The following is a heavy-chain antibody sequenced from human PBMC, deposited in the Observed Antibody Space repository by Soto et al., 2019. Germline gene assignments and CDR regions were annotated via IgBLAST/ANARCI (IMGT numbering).Heavy chain of an antibody. Sequence: QVQLVESGGGVVQPGRSLRLSCAASGFTFSSYGMHWVRQAPGKGLEWVAVISYDGSNKYYADSVKGRFTISRDNSKNTLYLQMNSLRAEDTAVYYCAKDGRDYGDLWFVYWGQGTLVTVSS. J-gene: IGHJ4*02. CDR2: ISYDGSNK. D-gene: IGHD4-17*01. CDR3: AKDGRDYGDLWFVY. V-gene: IGHV3-30*18. CDR1: GFTFSSYG.